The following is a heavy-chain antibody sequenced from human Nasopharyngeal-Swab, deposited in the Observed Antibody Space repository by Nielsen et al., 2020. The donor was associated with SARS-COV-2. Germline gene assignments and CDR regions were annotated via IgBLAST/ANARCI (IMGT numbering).Heavy chain of an antibody. CDR3: ARTPGPAAANWFDP. CDR2: IYYSGST. Sequence: SETLSLTCTVSGGSIDTNAYYWGWIRQPPGKGLEWIGSIYYSGSTHYNPSLTSRLTISVDMSKSQFSLKLRSVTAADTAVDYCARTPGPAAANWFDPWGQGTLVTVSS. V-gene: IGHV4-39*07. CDR1: GGSIDTNAYY. D-gene: IGHD2-2*01. J-gene: IGHJ5*02.